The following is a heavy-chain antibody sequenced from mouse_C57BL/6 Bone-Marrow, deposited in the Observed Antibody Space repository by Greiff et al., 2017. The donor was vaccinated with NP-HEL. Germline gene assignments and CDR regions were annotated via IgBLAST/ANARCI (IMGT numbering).Heavy chain of an antibody. CDR3: AREREFYGSSYSFDY. CDR2: IYPGSGST. J-gene: IGHJ2*01. Sequence: VQLQQSGAELVKPGASVKMSCKASGYTFTSYWITWVKQRPGQGLEWIGDIYPGSGSTNYNEKFKSKATLTVDTSSSTAYMQLSSLTSEDSAVYYCAREREFYGSSYSFDYWGQGTTLTVSS. CDR1: GYTFTSYW. V-gene: IGHV1-55*01. D-gene: IGHD1-1*01.